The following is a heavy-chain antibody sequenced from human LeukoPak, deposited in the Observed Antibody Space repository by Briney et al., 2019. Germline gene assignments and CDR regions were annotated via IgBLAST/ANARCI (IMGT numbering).Heavy chain of an antibody. D-gene: IGHD2-21*02. CDR2: VCGSGGSI. V-gene: IGHV3-23*01. CDR3: AMTDCGGDCHLLDS. Sequence: PGGSLRLSCAASGFTFSTYAMSWVRQAPGKGRECGSHVCGSGGSIYYADSGKVRLTISRDKSRDTLELQIKSSRADAVAVDYIAMTDCGGDCHLLDSWGPGKLVTVSS. J-gene: IGHJ4*02. CDR1: GFTFSTYA.